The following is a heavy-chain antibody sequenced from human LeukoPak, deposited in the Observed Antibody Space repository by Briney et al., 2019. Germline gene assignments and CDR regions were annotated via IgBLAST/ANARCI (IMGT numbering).Heavy chain of an antibody. CDR1: GFTFDDYA. CDR2: ISWNSGSI. CDR3: AKGIAPSTVTTRYFDL. V-gene: IGHV3-9*01. J-gene: IGHJ2*01. Sequence: GRSLRLSCAASGFTFDDYAMRWVRQAPGKGLEWVSCISWNSGSIGYADSVKGRFTISRDTATNSLYMQMNSLRAEDTAFYYCAKGIAPSTVTTRYFDLWGRGTRVTVSS. D-gene: IGHD4-17*01.